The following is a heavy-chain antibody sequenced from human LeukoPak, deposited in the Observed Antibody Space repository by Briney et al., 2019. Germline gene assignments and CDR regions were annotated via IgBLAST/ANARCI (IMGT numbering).Heavy chain of an antibody. V-gene: IGHV1-8*01. CDR3: ARGGYDFWSGYHYYYYMDV. D-gene: IGHD3-3*01. J-gene: IGHJ6*03. CDR2: MNPNSGYT. Sequence: GASVKVSCKASGYTFTSYDINWVRQATGQGLEWMGWMNPNSGYTGYAQKFQGRVTMTRITSISTAYMERSSLRSEDTAVYYCARGGYDFWSGYHYYYYMDVWGKGTTVTVSS. CDR1: GYTFTSYD.